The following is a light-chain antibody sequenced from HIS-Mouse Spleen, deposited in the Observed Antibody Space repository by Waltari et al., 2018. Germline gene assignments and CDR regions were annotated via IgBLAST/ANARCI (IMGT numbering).Light chain of an antibody. V-gene: IGLV6-57*04. Sequence: NFMLTQPHSVSESPGKTVTISCTRSSGSIASNYVQWYHQRRGSAPTTVVYEDNQRPSGVPDRFSGSIDSSSNSASLTISGLKTEDEADYYCQSYDSSNLVFGGGTKLTVL. CDR1: SGSIASNY. CDR3: QSYDSSNLV. CDR2: EDN. J-gene: IGLJ3*02.